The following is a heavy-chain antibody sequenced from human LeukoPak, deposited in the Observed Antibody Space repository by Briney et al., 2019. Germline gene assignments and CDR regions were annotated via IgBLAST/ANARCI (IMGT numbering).Heavy chain of an antibody. V-gene: IGHV1-2*02. CDR3: ARELGTAMPTGDY. J-gene: IGHJ4*02. CDR1: GYTFTGYY. Sequence: GASVKVSCKASGYTFTGYYMHWVRQAPGQGLEWMGWINPNSGGTDYAQKFQGRVTMTRDTSISTAYMELSRLRSDDTAVYYCARELGTAMPTGDYWGQGTLVTVSS. CDR2: INPNSGGT. D-gene: IGHD5-18*01.